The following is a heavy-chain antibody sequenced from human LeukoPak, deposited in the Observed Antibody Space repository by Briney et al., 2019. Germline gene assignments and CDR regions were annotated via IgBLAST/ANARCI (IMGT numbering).Heavy chain of an antibody. Sequence: ASVKVSCKASGYSFIAYYIHWVRQPPGQGLEWMGWINPDGGGTHYAEKFHGWVAMTSDTSVSTVYLDLIRLRSDVTAVYYCAREYCSDGLCYGGLDVWGQGTTVTVSS. V-gene: IGHV1-2*04. D-gene: IGHD2-8*01. CDR2: INPDGGGT. J-gene: IGHJ6*02. CDR3: AREYCSDGLCYGGLDV. CDR1: GYSFIAYY.